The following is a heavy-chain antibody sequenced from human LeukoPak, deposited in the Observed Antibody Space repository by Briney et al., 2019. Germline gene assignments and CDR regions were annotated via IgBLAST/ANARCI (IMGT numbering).Heavy chain of an antibody. CDR2: INPNSGGT. CDR1: GYTFTGYY. J-gene: IGHJ4*02. CDR3: ARDLRSGEGFGELSVDY. V-gene: IGHV1-2*02. Sequence: ASVKVSCKASGYTFTGYYMHWVRQAPGQGLEWMGWINPNSGGTNYAQKFQGRVTMTRDTSISTAYMELGRLRSDDTAVYYCARDLRSGEGFGELSVDYWGQGTLVTVSS. D-gene: IGHD3-10*01.